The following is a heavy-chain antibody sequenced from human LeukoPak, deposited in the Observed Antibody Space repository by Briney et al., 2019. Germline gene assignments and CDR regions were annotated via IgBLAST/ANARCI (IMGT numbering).Heavy chain of an antibody. CDR2: INPNSGGT. D-gene: IGHD6-19*01. Sequence: GASVKVSCKTSRYTFTGYYMHWVRHAPGQGLEWMGWINPNSGGTNYAQKFQGRVTMTRDTSISTAYMELTRLRSDDTAGDYCARDSSGWYFDLWGRGTLVTVSS. CDR3: ARDSSGWYFDL. J-gene: IGHJ2*01. V-gene: IGHV1-2*02. CDR1: RYTFTGYY.